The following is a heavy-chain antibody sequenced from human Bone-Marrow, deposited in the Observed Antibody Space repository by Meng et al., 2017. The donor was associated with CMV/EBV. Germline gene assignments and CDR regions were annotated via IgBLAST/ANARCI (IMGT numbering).Heavy chain of an antibody. CDR2: ISSSSSYI. CDR3: AREVPSGWYGSFFDY. V-gene: IGHV3-21*01. J-gene: IGHJ4*02. Sequence: SGFTFSSYSMHWVRQAPGKGLEWVSSISSSSSYIYYADSVKGRFTISRDNAKNSLYLQMNSLRAEDTAVYYCAREVPSGWYGSFFDYWGQGTLVTVSS. CDR1: GFTFSSYS. D-gene: IGHD6-19*01.